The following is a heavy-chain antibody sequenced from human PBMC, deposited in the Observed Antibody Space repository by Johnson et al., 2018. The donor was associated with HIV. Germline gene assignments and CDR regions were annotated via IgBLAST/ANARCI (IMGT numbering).Heavy chain of an antibody. CDR3: TTGLYWNDAFDI. CDR1: GFTFSDAW. V-gene: IGHV3-15*01. D-gene: IGHD1-1*01. J-gene: IGHJ3*02. CDR2: VKSKTDGGTT. Sequence: MQLVESGGGLVKPGGSLRLSCAASGFTFSDAWMNWVRQAPGKGLEWVGRVKSKTDGGTTDYAAPVKGRFTISRDASKNTLYLQINSLKTEDTAVYYCTTGLYWNDAFDIWGQGTMVTVSS.